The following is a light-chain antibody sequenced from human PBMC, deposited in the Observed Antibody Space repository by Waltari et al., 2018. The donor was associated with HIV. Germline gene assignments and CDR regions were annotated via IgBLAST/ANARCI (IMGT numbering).Light chain of an antibody. J-gene: IGLJ1*01. CDR2: DDD. V-gene: IGLV3-21*01. Sequence: SYVLTQPPSISVAPGKTAQITCAGKNIGNRDVHWYQQKPGQAPILVIFDDDDRPSGIPERFSGSNSDNTATLTINRVEVGDEGDYYCQVWDSGSDHVFGSGTTVTVL. CDR3: QVWDSGSDHV. CDR1: NIGNRD.